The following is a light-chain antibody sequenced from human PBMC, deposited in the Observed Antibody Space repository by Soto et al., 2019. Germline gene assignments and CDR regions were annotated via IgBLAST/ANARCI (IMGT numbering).Light chain of an antibody. CDR1: SSDVGGYNY. J-gene: IGLJ1*01. Sequence: QSVPTQPASVSGSPGQSIAISCTGTSSDVGGYNYVSWYQHHPGKAPKLMIYDVSNRPSGVSNRFSGSKSGNTASLTISGLQAEDEADYYCSSYTSNSTLYVFGTGTKVTVL. CDR2: DVS. V-gene: IGLV2-14*03. CDR3: SSYTSNSTLYV.